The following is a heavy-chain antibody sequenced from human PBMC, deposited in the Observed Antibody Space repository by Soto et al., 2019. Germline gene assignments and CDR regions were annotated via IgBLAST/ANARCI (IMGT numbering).Heavy chain of an antibody. J-gene: IGHJ4*02. V-gene: IGHV3-23*01. D-gene: IGHD6-19*01. CDR2: SGGRGAYT. CDR1: GFTFSIYA. CDR3: ARADGGGWPPFDN. Sequence: GGSLRLSCEASGFTFSIYAMSWVRQAPGKGLEWVSGSGGRGAYTSYADSVEGRFTISRDNSKKTLYLQMNGLRADDTAIYYCARADGGGWPPFDNWGQGALVTVSS.